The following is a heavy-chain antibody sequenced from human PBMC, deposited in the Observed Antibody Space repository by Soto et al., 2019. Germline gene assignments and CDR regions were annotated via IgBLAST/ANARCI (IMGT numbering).Heavy chain of an antibody. Sequence: EVQLVESGGGLVQPGGSLRLSCTASGFTITDHSMNWVRHAPGKGLEWLSYINDISNAIHYADSVKGRFAMSRDNAKKSVFLQMNSLRVEDTGVYYCARDRPTTFSADLWGQGTVVTVSS. CDR3: ARDRPTTFSADL. J-gene: IGHJ3*01. V-gene: IGHV3-48*04. CDR2: INDISNAI. CDR1: GFTITDHS. D-gene: IGHD5-12*01.